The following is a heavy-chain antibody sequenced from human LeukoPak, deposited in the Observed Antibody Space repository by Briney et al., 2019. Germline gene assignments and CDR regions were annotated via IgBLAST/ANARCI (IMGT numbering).Heavy chain of an antibody. Sequence: GGSLRLSCAASGFTFSSYSTNWVRQAPGKGLEWVSSISSSSSYIYYADSVKGRFTISRDNAKNSLYLQMNSLRAEDTAVYYCARDAYDFWSGYYRPPFDYWGQGTLVTVSS. CDR1: GFTFSSYS. CDR3: ARDAYDFWSGYYRPPFDY. V-gene: IGHV3-21*01. D-gene: IGHD3-3*01. CDR2: ISSSSSYI. J-gene: IGHJ4*02.